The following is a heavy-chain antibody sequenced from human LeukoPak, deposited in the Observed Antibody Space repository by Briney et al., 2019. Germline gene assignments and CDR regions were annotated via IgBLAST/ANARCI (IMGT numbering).Heavy chain of an antibody. CDR2: VTGSGGIT. V-gene: IGHV3-23*01. CDR1: GFTLNNYG. Sequence: GGSLRLSCAASGFTLNNYGMSWVRQAPGKGLEGVSTVTGSGGITYYADSVKGRLTIPRDNSNNALHLQMNSLRVEDTAIYYCAKPHTPYCSGGTCYLFDLWGQGTLVTVSS. CDR3: AKPHTPYCSGGTCYLFDL. D-gene: IGHD2-15*01. J-gene: IGHJ4*02.